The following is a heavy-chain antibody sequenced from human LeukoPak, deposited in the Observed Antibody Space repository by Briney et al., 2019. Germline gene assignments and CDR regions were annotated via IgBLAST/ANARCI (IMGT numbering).Heavy chain of an antibody. CDR2: VYYSGST. CDR1: GGSISSYF. CDR3: ARFVVVTAIRGFDY. V-gene: IGHV4-59*12. D-gene: IGHD2-21*02. Sequence: KPSETLSLTCTVSGGSISSYFWNWIRQPPGKGLEWIGYVYYSGSTNYNPSLKTRVTISVDASKNQFSLKLSSVTAADTAVYYCARFVVVTAIRGFDYWGQGTLVTVSS. J-gene: IGHJ4*02.